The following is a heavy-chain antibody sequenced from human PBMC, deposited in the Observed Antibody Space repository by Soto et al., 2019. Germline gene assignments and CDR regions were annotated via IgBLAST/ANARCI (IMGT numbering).Heavy chain of an antibody. D-gene: IGHD1-1*01. CDR3: AKMEGPTAYYYALDV. V-gene: IGHV3-23*01. CDR1: GFTFSNYG. Sequence: GGSLRLFCRASGFTFSNYGMSWVRQAPGKGLEWVSGISGSGTGTYYADSVKGRFTISRDNSKNTLYLQMNSLRVEDTAVYYCAKMEGPTAYYYALDVWGQGTTVTVS. J-gene: IGHJ6*02. CDR2: ISGSGTGT.